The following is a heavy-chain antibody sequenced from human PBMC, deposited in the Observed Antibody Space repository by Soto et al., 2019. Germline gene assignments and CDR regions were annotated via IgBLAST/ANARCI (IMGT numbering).Heavy chain of an antibody. V-gene: IGHV1-18*01. CDR2: ISAYNGNT. CDR3: ALGSTGSSAVIRNYYYGMGV. Sequence: QVQLVQSGAEVKKPGASVKVSCKASGYTFTSYGISWVRQAPGQGLEWMGWISAYNGNTNYAQKLQGRVTMTTDTSTSTAYMELRSLRSDDTAVYYCALGSTGSSAVIRNYYYGMGVWGQGTTVTVSS. J-gene: IGHJ6*02. D-gene: IGHD6-6*01. CDR1: GYTFTSYG.